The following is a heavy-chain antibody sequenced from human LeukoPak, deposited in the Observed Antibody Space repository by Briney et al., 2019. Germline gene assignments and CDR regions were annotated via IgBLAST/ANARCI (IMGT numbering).Heavy chain of an antibody. D-gene: IGHD2-15*01. V-gene: IGHV1-2*02. CDR1: GYTFTGYY. J-gene: IGHJ6*03. CDR3: ARAPNCSGGSCHTPYYYYYMDI. Sequence: ASVKVSCKASGYTFTGYYMHWVRQAPGQGLEWMGWINPNSGGTNYAQKFQGRVTMTRDTSISTAYMELSKLRSDDTAVYYCARAPNCSGGSCHTPYYYYYMDIWGKGTTVPVSS. CDR2: INPNSGGT.